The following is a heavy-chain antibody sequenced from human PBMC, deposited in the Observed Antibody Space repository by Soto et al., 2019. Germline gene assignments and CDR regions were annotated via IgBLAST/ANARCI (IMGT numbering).Heavy chain of an antibody. CDR1: GGSISSYY. CDR2: IYYSGST. CDR3: TRDKRNYSEISGYYLRCYDAFDI. D-gene: IGHD3-22*01. Sequence: QVPLQESGPGLVKPSETLSLTCTVSGGSISSYYWSWIRQPPGKGLEWIGYIYYSGSTNYNPSLKSRLTTAVDTSMNGYSLKLSAVTAADTAVYYCTRDKRNYSEISGYYLRCYDAFDIWGQGTIVTVSS. V-gene: IGHV4-59*01. J-gene: IGHJ3*02.